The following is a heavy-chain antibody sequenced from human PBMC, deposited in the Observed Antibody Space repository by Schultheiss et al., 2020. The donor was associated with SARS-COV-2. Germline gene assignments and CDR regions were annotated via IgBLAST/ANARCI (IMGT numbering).Heavy chain of an antibody. CDR2: ISSSSSYI. J-gene: IGHJ5*02. Sequence: ETLSLTCTVSGGSISSSSYYWGWIRQPPGKGLEWVSSISSSSSYIYYADSVKGRFTISRDNAKNSLYLQMNSLRAEDTAVYYCARGGVSYGSPTRNWFDPWGQGTLVTVSS. CDR3: ARGGVSYGSPTRNWFDP. V-gene: IGHV3-21*04. D-gene: IGHD5-18*01. CDR1: GGSISSSS.